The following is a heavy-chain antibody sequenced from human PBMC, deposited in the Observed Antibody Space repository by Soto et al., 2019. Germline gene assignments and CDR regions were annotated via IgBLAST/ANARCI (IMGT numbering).Heavy chain of an antibody. CDR3: ARDGACGGDCYAWIG. Sequence: SVKVSCKASGGTFSSYAISWVRQAPGQGLEWMGGIIPIFGTANYAQKFQGRVTITADESTSTAYMELSSLRSEDTAVYYCARDGACGGDCYAWIGWGQGTLVTV. CDR1: GGTFSSYA. CDR2: IIPIFGTA. D-gene: IGHD2-21*02. V-gene: IGHV1-69*13. J-gene: IGHJ4*02.